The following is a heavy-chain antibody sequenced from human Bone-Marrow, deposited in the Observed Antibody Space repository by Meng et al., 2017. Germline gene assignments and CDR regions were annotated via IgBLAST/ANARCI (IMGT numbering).Heavy chain of an antibody. CDR3: ASPGYSSSWHQGGY. D-gene: IGHD6-13*01. Sequence: QGRRGGCGGRVVQPGRSLRPSRAASGFTFSSVAMHWVRQAPGKGLEWVAVISYDGSNKYYAASVKGRFTISRDNSKNTLYLQMNSLRAEDTAVYYCASPGYSSSWHQGGYWGQGTLVTVSS. CDR2: ISYDGSNK. J-gene: IGHJ4*02. CDR1: GFTFSSVA. V-gene: IGHV3-30*01.